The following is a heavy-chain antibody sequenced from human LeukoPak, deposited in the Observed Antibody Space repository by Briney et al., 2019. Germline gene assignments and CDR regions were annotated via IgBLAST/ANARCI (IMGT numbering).Heavy chain of an antibody. CDR3: ARDPGVSVAAYYFDY. CDR1: GYTFTGYY. CDR2: INPNSGGT. V-gene: IGHV1-2*02. D-gene: IGHD6-19*01. Sequence: GASVKVSCKASGYTFTGYYMHWVRQAPGQGLEWMAWINPNSGGTNYAQKFQGRVTMTRDTSISTAYMELSRLRSDDTAVYYCARDPGVSVAAYYFDYWGQGTLVTVSS. J-gene: IGHJ4*02.